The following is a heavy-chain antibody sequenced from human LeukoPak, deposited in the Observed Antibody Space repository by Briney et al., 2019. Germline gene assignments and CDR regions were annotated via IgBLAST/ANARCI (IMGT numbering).Heavy chain of an antibody. CDR3: ARGRYGSGRSPRQP. Sequence: SETLSLTCAVYGGSFSGYYWSWIRQPPGKGLEWIGEINHSGSTNYNPSLKSRVTISVDTSKNQFSLKLSSVTAADTAVYYCARGRYGSGRSPRQPWGQGTLVTVSS. D-gene: IGHD3-10*01. V-gene: IGHV4-34*01. CDR2: INHSGST. J-gene: IGHJ5*02. CDR1: GGSFSGYY.